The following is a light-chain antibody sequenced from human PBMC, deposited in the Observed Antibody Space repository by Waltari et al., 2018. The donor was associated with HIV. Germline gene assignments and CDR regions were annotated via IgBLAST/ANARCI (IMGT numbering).Light chain of an antibody. CDR3: EVWDETRNRVV. CDR2: YDS. J-gene: IGLJ2*01. Sequence: YVLTQPPSVSVAQGKTATITCEGDRIGTKSVHWYQQKSGQAPQLIIYYDSDRPPGMPERFAGSNSGSAATLAISRVEDGDEADYYCEVWDETRNRVVFGGGTKLFAL. CDR1: RIGTKS. V-gene: IGLV3-21*04.